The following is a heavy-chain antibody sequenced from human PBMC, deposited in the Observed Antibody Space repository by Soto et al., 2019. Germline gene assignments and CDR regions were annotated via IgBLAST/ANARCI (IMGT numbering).Heavy chain of an antibody. CDR1: GGSFSNYT. J-gene: IGHJ4*02. CDR2: IIPILGIA. CDR3: ARICSGRSCYKDGFDN. D-gene: IGHD2-15*01. V-gene: IGHV1-69*02. Sequence: GASVNVSSKASGGSFSNYTISCLRHSPGQGLEWMGRIIPILGIANYAQRFQGRVTITADKSTSTAYMELSSLRSEDTAVYYCARICSGRSCYKDGFDNCGQGTLVTVYS.